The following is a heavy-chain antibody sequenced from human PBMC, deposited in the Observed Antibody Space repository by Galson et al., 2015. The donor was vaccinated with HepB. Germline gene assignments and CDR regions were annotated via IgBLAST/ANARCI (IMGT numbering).Heavy chain of an antibody. CDR2: IYSGGSA. V-gene: IGHV3-53*01. D-gene: IGHD3-10*01. Sequence: SLRLSCAASGFTVSSNYMSWVRQAPGKGLEWVSVIYSGGSAYYADSVKGRFTISRDNSKNTLYLQMNSLRAEDTAVYYCARSRYGSGSYYTPAPYYFDYWGQGTLVTVSS. CDR3: ARSRYGSGSYYTPAPYYFDY. CDR1: GFTVSSNY. J-gene: IGHJ4*02.